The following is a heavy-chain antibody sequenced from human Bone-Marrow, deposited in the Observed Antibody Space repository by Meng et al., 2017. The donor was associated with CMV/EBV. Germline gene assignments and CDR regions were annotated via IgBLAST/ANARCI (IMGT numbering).Heavy chain of an antibody. Sequence: GGSLRLSCAASGFTFSSYSMNWVRQAPGKGLEWVSSISSSSSYTYYADSVKGRFTISRDNAKNTLYLQMNSLRAEDTAVYYCASRGDFWSGYYFGWGQGTLVTVSS. CDR1: GFTFSSYS. V-gene: IGHV3-21*01. D-gene: IGHD3-3*01. CDR3: ASRGDFWSGYYFG. CDR2: ISSSSSYT. J-gene: IGHJ4*02.